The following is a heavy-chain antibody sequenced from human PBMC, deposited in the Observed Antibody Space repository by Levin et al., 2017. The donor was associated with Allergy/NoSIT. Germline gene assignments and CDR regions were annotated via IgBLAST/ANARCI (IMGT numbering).Heavy chain of an antibody. CDR3: ARDSLQDNWNYNYYGMDV. J-gene: IGHJ6*02. CDR2: IYYSGST. D-gene: IGHD1-20*01. CDR1: GGSISSYY. Sequence: SETLSLTCTVSGGSISSYYWSWIRQPPGKGLEWIGYIYYSGSTNYNPSLKSRVTISVDTSKNQFSLKLSSVTAADTAVYYCARDSLQDNWNYNYYGMDVWGQGTTVTVSS. V-gene: IGHV4-59*01.